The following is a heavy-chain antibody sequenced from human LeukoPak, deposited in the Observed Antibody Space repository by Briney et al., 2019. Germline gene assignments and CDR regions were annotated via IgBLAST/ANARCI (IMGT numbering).Heavy chain of an antibody. CDR2: IWYDGSNK. CDR1: GFTFSSYG. D-gene: IGHD3-22*01. J-gene: IGHJ5*02. Sequence: PGGSLRLSCAASGFTFSSYGMHWVRQAPGKGLEWVAVIWYDGSNKYYADSVKGRFTISRDNSKSTLYLQMNSLRAEDTAVYYCAKDFRYYDSSGANWFDPWGQGTLVTVSS. V-gene: IGHV3-33*06. CDR3: AKDFRYYDSSGANWFDP.